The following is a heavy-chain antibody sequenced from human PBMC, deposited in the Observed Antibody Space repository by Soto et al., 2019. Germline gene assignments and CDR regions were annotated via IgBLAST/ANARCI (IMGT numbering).Heavy chain of an antibody. J-gene: IGHJ6*02. CDR2: TYYRSKWYN. CDR3: ARETVEVDGYNSRDRRSGRWVYYYGMDV. D-gene: IGHD5-12*01. V-gene: IGHV6-1*01. CDR1: GDSVSSNSAA. Sequence: PSQTLSLTCAISGDSVSSNSAAWNWIRQSPSRGLEWLGRTYYRSKWYNDYAVSVKSRITINPDTSKNQFSLQLNSVTPEDTAVYYCARETVEVDGYNSRDRRSGRWVYYYGMDVWGQGTTVTVSS.